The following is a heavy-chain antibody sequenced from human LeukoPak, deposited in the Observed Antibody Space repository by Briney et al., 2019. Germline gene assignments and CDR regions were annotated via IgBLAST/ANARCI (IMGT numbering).Heavy chain of an antibody. D-gene: IGHD3-3*01. V-gene: IGHV3-30*18. CDR2: ISYDGTNK. J-gene: IGHJ4*02. CDR1: GFTVSRYG. Sequence: PGGSLRLSCAASGFTVSRYGMHWVRQAPGKGLEWVAIISYDGTNKYYADSVKGRFTISRDNPKNTLYLQMDSLRAEDTAVYYCAKEALLEYYDFWSGYYKAYFDYWGQGALVTVSS. CDR3: AKEALLEYYDFWSGYYKAYFDY.